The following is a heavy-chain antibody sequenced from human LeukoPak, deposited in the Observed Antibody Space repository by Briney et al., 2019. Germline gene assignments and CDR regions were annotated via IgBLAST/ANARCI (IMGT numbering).Heavy chain of an antibody. J-gene: IGHJ5*02. D-gene: IGHD6-13*01. CDR2: ISGSGGST. CDR3: AKAGGLAAAGTIWFDP. V-gene: IGHV3-23*01. CDR1: GFTFSSYA. Sequence: PGGSLRLSCAASGFTFSSYAMSWVRQAPGKGLEWVSAISGSGGSTYYADSVKGRFTISRDNSKNTLYLQMNSLRAEDTAVYYCAKAGGLAAAGTIWFDPWGQGTLVTVSS.